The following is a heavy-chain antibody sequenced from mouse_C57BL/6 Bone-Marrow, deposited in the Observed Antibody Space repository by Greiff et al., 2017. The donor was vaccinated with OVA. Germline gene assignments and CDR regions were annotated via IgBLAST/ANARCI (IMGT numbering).Heavy chain of an antibody. CDR2: IYPGSGNT. D-gene: IGHD2-12*01. Sequence: VKLMESGPELVKPGASVKISCKASGYSFPSYYIHWVKQRPGQGLEWIGWIYPGSGNTKYNEKFKGKATLTADTSSSTAYMQLSSLTSEDSAVYDYARLVHWYFDVWGTGTTVTVSS. CDR3: ARLVHWYFDV. CDR1: GYSFPSYY. J-gene: IGHJ1*03. V-gene: IGHV1-66*01.